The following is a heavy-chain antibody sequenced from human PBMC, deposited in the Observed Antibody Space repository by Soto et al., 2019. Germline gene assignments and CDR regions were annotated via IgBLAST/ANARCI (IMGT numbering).Heavy chain of an antibody. D-gene: IGHD2-8*01. CDR3: VSQRTSVLSQAYFDY. CDR2: VYYRGRS. Sequence: SETLSLTCPVSGGSITTSGYYWSWIRQHPGKGLEWIGSVYYRGRSYSKSSVKSRITISVDTSKNQFSLNLNSVTASDTAVYFCVSQRTSVLSQAYFDYWGPGILVTVSS. CDR1: GGSITTSGYY. V-gene: IGHV4-39*01. J-gene: IGHJ4*02.